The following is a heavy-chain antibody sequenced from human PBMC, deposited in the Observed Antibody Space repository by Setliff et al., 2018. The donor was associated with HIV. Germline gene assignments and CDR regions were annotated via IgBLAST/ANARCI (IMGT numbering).Heavy chain of an antibody. J-gene: IGHJ4*02. D-gene: IGHD3-16*01. CDR3: GRHFWMLTTLYFDS. V-gene: IGHV4-59*08. Sequence: KTSETLSLTCTVSGGSISSYYWTWLRQFPGKGLEWIGFIFYTGSTTYNPSLNSRVTISVDTSKNQFSLKLSSVTAADTAVYYCGRHFWMLTTLYFDSLGPGTLVTVSS. CDR2: IFYTGST. CDR1: GGSISSYY.